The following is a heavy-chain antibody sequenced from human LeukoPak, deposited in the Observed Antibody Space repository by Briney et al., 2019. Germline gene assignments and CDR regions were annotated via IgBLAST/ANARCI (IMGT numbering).Heavy chain of an antibody. CDR2: IYASGST. V-gene: IGHV4-4*07. D-gene: IGHD6-6*01. J-gene: IGHJ4*02. CDR1: CGSISSCY. CDR3: ARDSNLEYSSSRGLER. Sequence: PSETLSLTCTVSCGSISSCYWSWIRQPAGKGLEWIGRIYASGSTYYNPSLKSRVTMSVDTSKNQFSLRLTTVTAADTAVYYCARDSNLEYSSSRGLERWGQGTLVTVSS.